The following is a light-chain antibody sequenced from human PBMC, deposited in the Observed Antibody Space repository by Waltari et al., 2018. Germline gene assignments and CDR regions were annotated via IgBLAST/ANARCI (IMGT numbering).Light chain of an antibody. J-gene: IGKJ1*01. CDR2: GAS. CDR1: QSISRY. Sequence: IMLTQSPGTLSLFPGERATLSCRASQSISRYLAWYQQEPGQAPRLLSYGASTRATGIPDRFSGSGSGTDFSLTISGLEPEDSAVYYCQHHFRLPATFGQGTKVEIK. CDR3: QHHFRLPAT. V-gene: IGKV3-20*01.